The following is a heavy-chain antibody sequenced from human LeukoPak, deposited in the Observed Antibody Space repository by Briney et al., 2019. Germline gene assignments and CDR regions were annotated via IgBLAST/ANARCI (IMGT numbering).Heavy chain of an antibody. V-gene: IGHV3-30*02. CDR3: AKAQSYYGSGSYYDY. Sequence: GGSLRLSCAASGFTFSSYGMHWVRQAPGKGLEWVAFIRYDGDNKYYADSVKGRFTISRDNSKNTLYLQMNSLRAEDAAVYYCAKAQSYYGSGSYYDYWGQGILVTVSS. CDR1: GFTFSSYG. J-gene: IGHJ4*02. D-gene: IGHD3-10*01. CDR2: IRYDGDNK.